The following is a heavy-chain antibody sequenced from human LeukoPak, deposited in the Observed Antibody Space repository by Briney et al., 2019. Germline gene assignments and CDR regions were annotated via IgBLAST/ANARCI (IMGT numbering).Heavy chain of an antibody. D-gene: IGHD6-13*01. J-gene: IGHJ4*02. Sequence: GESLKISCKGSGYSFTSYWIGWVRRMPGKGLEWMGIIYPGDSDTRYSPSFQGQVTISADKSISTAYLQWSSLKASDTAMYYCARPNTYSSSWYSLNYWGQGTLVTVSS. CDR2: IYPGDSDT. CDR3: ARPNTYSSSWYSLNY. CDR1: GYSFTSYW. V-gene: IGHV5-51*01.